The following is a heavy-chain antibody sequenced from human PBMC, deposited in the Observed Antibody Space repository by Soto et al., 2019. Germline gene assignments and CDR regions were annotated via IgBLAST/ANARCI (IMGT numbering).Heavy chain of an antibody. D-gene: IGHD6-6*01. CDR3: AKDATPSIAARLPSYFDY. J-gene: IGHJ4*02. CDR1: GFTFSSYG. Sequence: GGSLRLSCAASGFTFSSYGMHWVRQAPGKGLEWVAVISYDGSNKYYADSVKGRFTISRDNSKNTLYLQMNSLRAEDTAVYYCAKDATPSIAARLPSYFDYWGQGTLVTVSS. CDR2: ISYDGSNK. V-gene: IGHV3-30*18.